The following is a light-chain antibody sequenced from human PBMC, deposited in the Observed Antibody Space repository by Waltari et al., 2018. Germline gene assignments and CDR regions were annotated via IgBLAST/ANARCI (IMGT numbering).Light chain of an antibody. J-gene: IGKJ4*01. CDR1: QSVRSY. Sequence: EIVLTQSPATLSLSPGERATHPCRASQSVRSYLAWYQQKPGQAPRLLIYDASNRATGIPARFSGSGSGTDFTLTISSLEPEDFAVYYCQQRSNWPRTFGGGTKVEIK. V-gene: IGKV3-11*01. CDR2: DAS. CDR3: QQRSNWPRT.